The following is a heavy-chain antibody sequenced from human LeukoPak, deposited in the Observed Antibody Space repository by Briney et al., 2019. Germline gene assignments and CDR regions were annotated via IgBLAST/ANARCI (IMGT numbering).Heavy chain of an antibody. Sequence: ASVKVSCKTSGCTFTSYTMHWLRQAPGQSLEWMGWINGDNGNTKYSEKFQGRVTITRDTSASSAYVELSSLRSEDTAVYYCARSSSGTYHYWGQGTLVTVSS. CDR3: ARSSSGTYHY. J-gene: IGHJ4*02. CDR1: GCTFTSYT. CDR2: INGDNGNT. V-gene: IGHV1-3*01. D-gene: IGHD3-10*01.